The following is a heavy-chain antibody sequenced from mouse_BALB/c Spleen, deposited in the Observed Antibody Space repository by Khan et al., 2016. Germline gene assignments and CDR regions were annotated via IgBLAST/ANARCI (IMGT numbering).Heavy chain of an antibody. V-gene: IGHV3-2*02. CDR3: ARDYYGSSYFDY. D-gene: IGHD1-1*01. CDR1: GYSITSDYA. CDR2: INYSGST. J-gene: IGHJ2*01. Sequence: EVQLQESGPGLVKPSQSLSLTCTVTGYSITSDYAWNWIRQFPGNKLEWMGYINYSGSTSYNPSLKSRISITRDTSKNQFFLQLNSVTTEDTATYYCARDYYGSSYFDYWDQGTTLTVSS.